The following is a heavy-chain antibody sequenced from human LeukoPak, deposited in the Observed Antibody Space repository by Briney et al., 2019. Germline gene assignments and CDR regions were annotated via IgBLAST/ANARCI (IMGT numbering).Heavy chain of an antibody. CDR1: GYTLTNYD. CDR2: MNPNSGNT. D-gene: IGHD2-2*01. V-gene: IGHV1-8*01. CDR3: ARGPGCTSNSCPYYFDY. J-gene: IGHJ4*02. Sequence: ASVKVSCKASGYTLTNYDINWVRQATGQGLEWMGWMNPNSGNTGYAQKFQGRVTMTRNTSISTAYMELSSLRSEDTAMYYCARGPGCTSNSCPYYFDYWGQGTLVTVSS.